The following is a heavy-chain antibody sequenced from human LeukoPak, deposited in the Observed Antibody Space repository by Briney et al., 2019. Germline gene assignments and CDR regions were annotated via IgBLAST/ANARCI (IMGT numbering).Heavy chain of an antibody. D-gene: IGHD3-22*01. J-gene: IGHJ4*02. CDR3: ARDKGDYDSSGSLFVF. CDR2: IWYDGSNK. V-gene: IGHV3-33*01. Sequence: PGGSLRLSCAASGFTFSSYGMHWVRQSPGKGLEWVAVIWYDGSNKYYADSVKGRFTISRDNSKNTLYLQMNSLRAEDTAVYYCARDKGDYDSSGSLFVFGGQGTKVTVSS. CDR1: GFTFSSYG.